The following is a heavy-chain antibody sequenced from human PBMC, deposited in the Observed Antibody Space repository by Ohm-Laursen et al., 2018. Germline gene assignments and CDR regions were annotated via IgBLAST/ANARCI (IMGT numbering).Heavy chain of an antibody. D-gene: IGHD3-10*01. CDR1: GFTFDDYA. CDR2: ISRNSGSI. CDR3: AKDSSGGYYGMHV. Sequence: RFLRLSCAASGFTFDDYAMHWVRQAPGKGLEWVSGISRNSGSIGYADSVKGRFTISRDNAKNSLYLQMNSLRAEDTALYYCAKDSSGGYYGMHVWGQGTTVTVSS. V-gene: IGHV3-9*01. J-gene: IGHJ6*02.